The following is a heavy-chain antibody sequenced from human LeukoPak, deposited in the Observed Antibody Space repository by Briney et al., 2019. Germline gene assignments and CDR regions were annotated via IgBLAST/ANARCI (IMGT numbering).Heavy chain of an antibody. Sequence: PSETLSLTCTVSGGSVSSGSYYWSWIRQPPGKGLEWIGYIYYSGSTNYNPSLKSRVTISVDTSKNQFSLKLSSVTAADTAVYYCARATVTRDYYHYGMDVWGQGTTVTVSS. J-gene: IGHJ6*02. CDR2: IYYSGST. D-gene: IGHD4-11*01. V-gene: IGHV4-61*01. CDR1: GGSVSSGSYY. CDR3: ARATVTRDYYHYGMDV.